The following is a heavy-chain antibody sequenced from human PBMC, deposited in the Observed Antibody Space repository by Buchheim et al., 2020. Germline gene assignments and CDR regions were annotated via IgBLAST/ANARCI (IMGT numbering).Heavy chain of an antibody. CDR2: ISGSGGST. CDR3: AKAGYVGATSRWYYFDY. Sequence: EVQLLESGGGLVQPGGSLRLSCAASGFTFSSYAMSWVRQAPGKGLEWVSAISGSGGSTYYADSVKGRFTISRDNSRSTLYLQMNSLRAEDTAVYYCAKAGYVGATSRWYYFDYWGQGTL. D-gene: IGHD1-26*01. CDR1: GFTFSSYA. V-gene: IGHV3-23*01. J-gene: IGHJ4*02.